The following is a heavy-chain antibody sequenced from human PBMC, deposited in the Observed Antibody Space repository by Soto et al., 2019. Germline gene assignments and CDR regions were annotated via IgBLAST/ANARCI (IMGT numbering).Heavy chain of an antibody. J-gene: IGHJ4*02. V-gene: IGHV3-30*18. CDR2: ISYDGSNK. D-gene: IGHD3-3*01. Sequence: GGSLRLSCAASGFTFSSYGMHWVRQAPGKGLEWVAVISYDGSNKYYADSVKGRFTISRDNSKNTLYLQMNSLRAEDTAVYYCAKDPLITIFGVVRGEYYFDYWGQGTLVTAPQ. CDR1: GFTFSSYG. CDR3: AKDPLITIFGVVRGEYYFDY.